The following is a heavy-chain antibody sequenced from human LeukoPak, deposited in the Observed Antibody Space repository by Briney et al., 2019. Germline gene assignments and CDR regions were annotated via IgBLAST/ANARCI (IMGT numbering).Heavy chain of an antibody. D-gene: IGHD4-17*01. J-gene: IGHJ3*02. CDR2: IYASGTS. CDR3: AKDPNGDYIGTFDI. CDR1: GGSISDYY. V-gene: IGHV4-4*07. Sequence: SETLSLTCTVSGGSISDYYWSWIRQTAGKRLEWIGRIYASGTSKYNPSLKSRVTISADTSKNQLSLKLSSVTAADTAVYFCAKDPNGDYIGTFDIWGQGTMVTVSS.